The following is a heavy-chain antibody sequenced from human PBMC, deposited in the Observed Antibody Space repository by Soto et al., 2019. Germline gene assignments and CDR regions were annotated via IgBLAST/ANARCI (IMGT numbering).Heavy chain of an antibody. Sequence: GGSLRLSCAPSRFTFSSYAMSWVRQAPGKGLEWVSTISANGGTTYYPDSVKGRFTISRDNSKNTLYLQMNSLGAEDTALYYCAKVGRSFDWLYFFDYWGRGTLVTVSS. J-gene: IGHJ4*02. CDR1: RFTFSSYA. CDR3: AKVGRSFDWLYFFDY. D-gene: IGHD3-9*01. V-gene: IGHV3-23*01. CDR2: ISANGGTT.